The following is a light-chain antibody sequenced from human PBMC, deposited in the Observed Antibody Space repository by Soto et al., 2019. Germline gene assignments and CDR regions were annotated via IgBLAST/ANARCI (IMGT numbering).Light chain of an antibody. Sequence: DIQMTQSPASLCASVGDMVTITCRASQSISSYLNWYQQKPGKAPKLLIYDASSLESGVPSRFSGSGSGTEFTLTISSLQPDDFATYYCQQYNSYSLTFGGGTKVDIK. CDR3: QQYNSYSLT. V-gene: IGKV1-5*01. CDR2: DAS. CDR1: QSISSY. J-gene: IGKJ4*01.